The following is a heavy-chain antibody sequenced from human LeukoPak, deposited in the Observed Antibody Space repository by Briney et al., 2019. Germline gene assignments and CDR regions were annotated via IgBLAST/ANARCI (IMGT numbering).Heavy chain of an antibody. CDR3: AREDYGGIYYFDY. V-gene: IGHV1-2*02. CDR2: INPNSGGT. J-gene: IGHJ4*02. D-gene: IGHD4-23*01. Sequence: GASVKVSCKASGYTFTGYYMHWVRQAPGQGLEWMGWINPNSGGTNYAQKFQGRVTMTRDTSISTAYKELSRLRSDDTALYYCAREDYGGIYYFDYWGQGTLVTVSS. CDR1: GYTFTGYY.